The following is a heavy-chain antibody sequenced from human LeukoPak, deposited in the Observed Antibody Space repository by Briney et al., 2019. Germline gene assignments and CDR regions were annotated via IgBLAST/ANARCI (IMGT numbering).Heavy chain of an antibody. V-gene: IGHV1-2*03. CDR2: IHPNSGDT. CDR1: GYTFSGYY. CDR3: SREDF. Sequence: LGASVKVSCKAYGYTFSGYYIYWVRQAPGQGLEWMAWIHPNSGDTNYAQKFQGRVTVTRDTSNNTVYMELTSLRSDDTAVYFCSREDFWGQGTLVTVSS. J-gene: IGHJ4*02.